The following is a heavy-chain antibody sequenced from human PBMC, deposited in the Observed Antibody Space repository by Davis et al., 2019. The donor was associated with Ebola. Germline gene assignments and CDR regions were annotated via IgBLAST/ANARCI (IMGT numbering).Heavy chain of an antibody. CDR1: GGSLNSYY. J-gene: IGHJ3*02. CDR3: ARQPPVVHAFDI. Sequence: SETLSLTCTVSGGSLNSYYWSWTRQSPGTGLEWIGYIYYSGSTTYNPSLKSRVTISVDTSKNQFSLKLNSVTAADTAVYYCARQPPVVHAFDIWGQGTMVTVSS. V-gene: IGHV4-59*08. CDR2: IYYSGST.